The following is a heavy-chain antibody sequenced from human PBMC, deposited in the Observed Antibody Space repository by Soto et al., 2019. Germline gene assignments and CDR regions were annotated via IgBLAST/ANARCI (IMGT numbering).Heavy chain of an antibody. J-gene: IGHJ4*02. V-gene: IGHV4-59*01. CDR3: ARQPTAAHFDS. Sequence: SETLSLICTVSGASISTYYWNWIRQPPGKGLEWIGYIYSSGSTNYNPSLKSRVTISVDTSKNLFSLNLSSVTAADTAVYYCARQPTAAHFDSWGQGTLVTVSS. CDR2: IYSSGST. CDR1: GASISTYY. D-gene: IGHD1-1*01.